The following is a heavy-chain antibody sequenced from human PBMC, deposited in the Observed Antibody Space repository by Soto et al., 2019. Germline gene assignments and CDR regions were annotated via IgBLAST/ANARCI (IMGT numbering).Heavy chain of an antibody. V-gene: IGHV1-18*01. J-gene: IGHJ3*01. CDR3: ARDLLGFANSAGYRPDTFDV. D-gene: IGHD3-22*01. CDR1: GYIFTEYG. CDR2: ISTYNHNT. Sequence: QVHLVQSEGQVTRPGASVKISCKASGYIFTEYGFSWVRQAPGQGLEWLGWISTYNHNTKSSQRLQGRLTLSTDTSTHTAYLELRSLTSADTAVYYCARDLLGFANSAGYRPDTFDVWGQGTLVTVSS.